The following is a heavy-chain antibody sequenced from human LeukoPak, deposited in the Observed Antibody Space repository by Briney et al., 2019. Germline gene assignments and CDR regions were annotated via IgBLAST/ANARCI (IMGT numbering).Heavy chain of an antibody. CDR1: GGSISSYY. Sequence: KPSETLSLTCTVSGGSISSYYWSWIRQPAGKGLEWIGRIYTSGSTNYNPSLKSRVTMSVDTSKNQFSLKLSSVTAADTAVYYCARDKGVRGVISYYYYMYVSGKGTTVTVSS. J-gene: IGHJ6*03. CDR2: IYTSGST. CDR3: ARDKGVRGVISYYYYMYV. D-gene: IGHD3-10*01. V-gene: IGHV4-4*07.